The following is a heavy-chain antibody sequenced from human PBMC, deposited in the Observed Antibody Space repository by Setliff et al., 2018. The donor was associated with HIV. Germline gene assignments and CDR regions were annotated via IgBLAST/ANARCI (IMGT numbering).Heavy chain of an antibody. CDR1: GGTFNSYA. Sequence: SVKVSCKASGGTFNSYAITWVRQAPGQGLEWMGAIIPIFGTANYAQKFQGRVTIIADESTTTAYMELSSLRSDDTAVYYCAVYPGGDGFPSGYAFDIWGQGTMVTVSS. CDR3: AVYPGGDGFPSGYAFDI. V-gene: IGHV1-69*13. J-gene: IGHJ3*02. CDR2: IIPIFGTA. D-gene: IGHD3-16*01.